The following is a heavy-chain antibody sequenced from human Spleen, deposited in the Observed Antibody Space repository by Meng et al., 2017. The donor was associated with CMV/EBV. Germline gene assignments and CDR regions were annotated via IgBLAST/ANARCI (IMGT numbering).Heavy chain of an antibody. CDR2: IIPVRGIA. D-gene: IGHD2/OR15-2a*01. CDR1: GGTFSNYA. Sequence: KASGGTFSNYAITWGRQAPGQGLEWLGGIIPVRGIANYPQRFQGRVTITADKSTTTAYMELSSLRSEDTAVYYCARGIYQIFWDWFDPWGQGTLVTVSS. V-gene: IGHV1-69*10. J-gene: IGHJ5*02. CDR3: ARGIYQIFWDWFDP.